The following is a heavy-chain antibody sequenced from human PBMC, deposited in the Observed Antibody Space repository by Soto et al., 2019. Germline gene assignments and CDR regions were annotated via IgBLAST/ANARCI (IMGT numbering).Heavy chain of an antibody. CDR2: INAGNGNT. Sequence: GASVKVSCKASGYTFTSYAMHWVRQAPGQRLEWMGWINAGNGNTKYSQKFQGRVTITRDTSASTAYMELSSLRSEDTAVYYCAREWVVRGVITPYYYYYMDVWGKGTTVTVSS. CDR1: GYTFTSYA. D-gene: IGHD3-10*01. V-gene: IGHV1-3*01. J-gene: IGHJ6*03. CDR3: AREWVVRGVITPYYYYYMDV.